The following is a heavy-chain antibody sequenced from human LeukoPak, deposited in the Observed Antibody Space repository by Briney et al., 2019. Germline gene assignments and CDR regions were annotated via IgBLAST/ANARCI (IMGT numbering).Heavy chain of an antibody. D-gene: IGHD6-6*01. J-gene: IGHJ4*02. CDR1: GFTFSSYG. Sequence: GGSLRLSCAASGFTFSSYGMHWVRQAPGKGLEWVAVIWYDGSNKYYADSVKGRFTISRDNSKNTLYLQMNSLRAEDTAVYYCAKDRGSSSGITFDYWGQGTLVTVSS. CDR2: IWYDGSNK. V-gene: IGHV3-33*06. CDR3: AKDRGSSSGITFDY.